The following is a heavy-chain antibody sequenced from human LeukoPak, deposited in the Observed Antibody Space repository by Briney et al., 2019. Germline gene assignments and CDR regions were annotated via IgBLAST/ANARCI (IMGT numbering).Heavy chain of an antibody. CDR2: IYYSGTT. J-gene: IGHJ4*02. D-gene: IGHD3-10*01. CDR1: GGSFSGYY. V-gene: IGHV4-31*11. CDR3: ARDQEDSGTDY. Sequence: SSETLSLICAVYGGSFSGYYWSWIRQHPGKGLEWIGYIYYSGTTYYNPSLKSRVTISLDTSKNQFSLKLSSVTAADTAVYYCARDQEDSGTDYWGQGTLVTVSS.